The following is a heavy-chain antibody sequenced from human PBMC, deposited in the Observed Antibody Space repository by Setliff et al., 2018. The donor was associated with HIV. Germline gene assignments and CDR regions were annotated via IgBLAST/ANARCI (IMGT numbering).Heavy chain of an antibody. D-gene: IGHD1-1*01. J-gene: IGHJ4*02. V-gene: IGHV4-39*07. CDR3: ARIDPGKFWSLDC. CDR2: IFYTGNT. Sequence: SETLSLTCSVSGGSISSSTYYWGWIRQPPGKGLEWIGDIFYTGNTYYNPSLESRVTISVDTSRNQFYLRLSSVTAADTAVYYCARIDPGKFWSLDCWGRGTLVTVSS. CDR1: GGSISSSTYY.